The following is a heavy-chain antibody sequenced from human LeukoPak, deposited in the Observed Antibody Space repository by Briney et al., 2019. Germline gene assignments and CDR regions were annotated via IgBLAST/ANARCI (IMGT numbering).Heavy chain of an antibody. Sequence: GGSLRLSCAASGMSFSSYEMNWVRQAPGKELEWVSYISSGGTTIYYADSVKGRFTISRDNAKNSLYLQMNNLRAEDTAVYYCASARLYSSSWYCYFDYWGRGTLVTVSS. CDR2: ISSGGTTI. V-gene: IGHV3-48*03. D-gene: IGHD6-13*01. CDR1: GMSFSSYE. CDR3: ASARLYSSSWYCYFDY. J-gene: IGHJ4*02.